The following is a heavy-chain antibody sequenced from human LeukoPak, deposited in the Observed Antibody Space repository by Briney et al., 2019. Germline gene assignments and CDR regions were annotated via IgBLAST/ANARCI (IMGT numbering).Heavy chain of an antibody. CDR3: AHISSSWPDY. CDR2: ILYDGSNK. V-gene: IGHV3-30-3*01. D-gene: IGHD6-13*01. Sequence: GGSLRLSCAASGXTFSSYAMHWVRQAPGKGLEWVALILYDGSNKYYADSVKGRFIISRDNSKNTLYLQMNSLRAEDTAVYYCAHISSSWPDYWGQGTLVTVSS. CDR1: GXTFSSYA. J-gene: IGHJ4*02.